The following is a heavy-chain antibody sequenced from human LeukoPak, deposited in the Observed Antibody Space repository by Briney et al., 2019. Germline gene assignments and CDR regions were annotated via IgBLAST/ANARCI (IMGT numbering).Heavy chain of an antibody. V-gene: IGHV1-2*02. CDR1: GYTFTGYY. CDR2: INPNSGDT. J-gene: IGHJ4*02. CDR3: ARDVWGVGAPRLDY. D-gene: IGHD3-16*01. Sequence: ASVKASCKASGYTFTGYYMHWVRQAPGQGLEWVGWINPNSGDTNFAQKFQGRVTMTRDTSISTAYMELSRLRSDDTAVYYCARDVWGVGAPRLDYWGQGTLVTVSS.